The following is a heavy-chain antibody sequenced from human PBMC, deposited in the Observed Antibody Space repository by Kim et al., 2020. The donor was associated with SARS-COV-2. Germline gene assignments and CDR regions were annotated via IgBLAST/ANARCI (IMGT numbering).Heavy chain of an antibody. CDR3: ARSWGKGATMIVYYGMDV. D-gene: IGHD3-22*01. Sequence: GESLKISCKGSGYSFTSYWIGWVRQMPGKGLEWMGIIYPGDSDTRYSPSFQGQVTISADKSISTAYLQWSSLKASDTAMYYCARSWGKGATMIVYYGMDVCGQGTTVTVSS. CDR2: IYPGDSDT. V-gene: IGHV5-51*01. CDR1: GYSFTSYW. J-gene: IGHJ6*02.